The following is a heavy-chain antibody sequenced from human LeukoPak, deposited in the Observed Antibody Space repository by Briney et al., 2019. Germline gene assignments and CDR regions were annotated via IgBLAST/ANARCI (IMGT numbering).Heavy chain of an antibody. CDR1: GGSYSGYY. Sequence: KPSETLSLTCAVYGGSYSGYYWSWIRQPPGKGREWIGEINHSGSTNYNPSLKSLVTVSVDTSKNQFSLKLSSVTAADTVVYYCARAWYYYDSSGYYPFDYWGQGTLVTVSS. J-gene: IGHJ4*02. CDR3: ARAWYYYDSSGYYPFDY. V-gene: IGHV4-34*01. CDR2: INHSGST. D-gene: IGHD3-22*01.